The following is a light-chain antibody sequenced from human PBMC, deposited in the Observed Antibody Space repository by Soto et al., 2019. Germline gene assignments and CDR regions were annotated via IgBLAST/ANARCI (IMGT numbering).Light chain of an antibody. J-gene: IGLJ3*02. Sequence: QSVLTQPPSASGTPGQRVTISCSGSSSNLGSNTVNWYQQLPGTAPKLLISINNQRPSGVPDRFSGSKSGTSASLAISGLQSEDEGDYYCAAWDDSLNGWVFGGGTKLTVL. CDR2: INN. CDR1: SSNLGSNT. V-gene: IGLV1-44*01. CDR3: AAWDDSLNGWV.